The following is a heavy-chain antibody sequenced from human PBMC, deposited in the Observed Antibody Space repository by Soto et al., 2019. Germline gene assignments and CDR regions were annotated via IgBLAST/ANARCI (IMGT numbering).Heavy chain of an antibody. Sequence: QVQLVQSGAEVKKPGSSVKVSCKASGGTFSSYAISWVRQAPGQGLEWMGGIIPIFGTANYAQKFQCRVTITADESTSTAYMELSSLRSEDTAVYYCASSVGGGNSASDYYDYWGQGTLVTVSS. J-gene: IGHJ4*02. CDR2: IIPIFGTA. CDR1: GGTFSSYA. V-gene: IGHV1-69*01. D-gene: IGHD4-4*01. CDR3: ASSVGGGNSASDYYDY.